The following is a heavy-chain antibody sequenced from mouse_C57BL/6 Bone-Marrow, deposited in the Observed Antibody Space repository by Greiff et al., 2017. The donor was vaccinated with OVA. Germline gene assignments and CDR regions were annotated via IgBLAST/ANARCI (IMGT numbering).Heavy chain of an antibody. CDR2: ISSGGSYT. Sequence: EVQLVESGGDLVKPGGSLKLSCAASGFTFSSYGMSWVRQTPDKRLEWVATISSGGSYTYYPDSVKGRFTISRDNAKNTLYLQMSSLKSEDTAMYYCARTGIGVDYWGQGTTLTVSS. CDR3: ARTGIGVDY. CDR1: GFTFSSYG. D-gene: IGHD4-1*01. J-gene: IGHJ2*01. V-gene: IGHV5-6*01.